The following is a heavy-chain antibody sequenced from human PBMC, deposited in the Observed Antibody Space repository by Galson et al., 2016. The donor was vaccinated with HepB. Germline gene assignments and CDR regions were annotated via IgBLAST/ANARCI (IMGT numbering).Heavy chain of an antibody. CDR2: IVVGSGNT. J-gene: IGHJ4*02. V-gene: IGHV1-58*01. CDR1: GFTFTNSA. D-gene: IGHD6-13*01. Sequence: SVKVSCKASGFTFTNSAVQWVRQARGQRLEWIGWIVVGSGNTNYAQKFKERVTITRDMSTSTAYMEVSSLKSEDTAVYYCAASGIRGQHLAYWGQGTLVTVSS. CDR3: AASGIRGQHLAY.